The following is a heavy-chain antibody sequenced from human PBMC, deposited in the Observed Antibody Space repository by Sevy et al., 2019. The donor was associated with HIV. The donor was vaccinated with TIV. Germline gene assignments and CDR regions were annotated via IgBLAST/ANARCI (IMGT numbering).Heavy chain of an antibody. Sequence: GGSLRLSCTASGFPFSSYDMNWVRQAPGQGLEWISSISSSSNFVYQADSVKGRFTISRDNAKNSLFLQMNSMTVEDTAVYYCARDRGVPRTRGSYQYGMDVWGQGTRVTVSS. CDR2: ISSSSNFV. CDR3: ARDRGVPRTRGSYQYGMDV. J-gene: IGHJ6*02. D-gene: IGHD3-16*01. V-gene: IGHV3-21*06. CDR1: GFPFSSYD.